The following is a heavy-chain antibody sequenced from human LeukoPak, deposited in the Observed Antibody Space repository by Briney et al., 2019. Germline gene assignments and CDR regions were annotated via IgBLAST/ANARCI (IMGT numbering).Heavy chain of an antibody. CDR1: GITFSNYA. Sequence: AGGSLRLSCVASGITFSNYAVSWVRQTPEKGLDWVSVISGSAHKIRYADSVKGRFTISRDNSENIVYLQMNNLRAEDTAVYYCAGRVTGYSSGYVYWGPGTLVTVPS. J-gene: IGHJ4*02. CDR3: AGRVTGYSSGYVY. D-gene: IGHD5-18*01. V-gene: IGHV3-23*01. CDR2: ISGSAHKI.